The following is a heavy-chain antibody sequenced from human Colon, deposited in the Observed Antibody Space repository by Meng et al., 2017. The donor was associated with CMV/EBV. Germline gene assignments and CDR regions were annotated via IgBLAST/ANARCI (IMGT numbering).Heavy chain of an antibody. CDR2: INSDGSTT. V-gene: IGHV3-74*01. J-gene: IGHJ5*02. D-gene: IGHD2-2*01. CDR3: ARDVLGSCKGTSCYRLSP. CDR1: GFTFSSHW. Sequence: GGSLRLSCAASGFTFSSHWMHWIRHVPGKGLVWVSHINSDGSTTSHADSVKGRFTISRDNTKNPLYLQMNSLRAEDTAVYYCARDVLGSCKGTSCYRLSPWGQGTLVTVSS.